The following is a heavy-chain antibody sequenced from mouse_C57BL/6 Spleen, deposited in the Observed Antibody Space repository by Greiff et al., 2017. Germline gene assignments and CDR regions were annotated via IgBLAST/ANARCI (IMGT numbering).Heavy chain of an antibody. CDR3: TAGGITTMESYIDY. D-gene: IGHD1-1*01. CDR1: GFTFKDDY. J-gene: IGHJ2*01. CDR2: IDPENGDT. V-gene: IGHV14-4*01. Sequence: EVQVVESGAELVRPGASVKLSCTASGFTFKDDYMHWVKQRPEQGLEWIGRIDPENGDTEYASKFQGQATITADTSSNTAYLQLSRLTSEDAAVXYCTAGGITTMESYIDYWGQGTTGTVSS.